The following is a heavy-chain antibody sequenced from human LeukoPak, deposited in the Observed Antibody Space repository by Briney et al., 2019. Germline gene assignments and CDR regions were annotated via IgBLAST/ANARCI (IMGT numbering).Heavy chain of an antibody. J-gene: IGHJ6*02. Sequence: PETLSLTCTVSGGSISSSSYYWGWIRQPPGKGLEWIGNIYYSGSTYYNPSLKSRVTILVDTSKNHFSLKLSSVTAADTAVYYCTRGGVDTIDYYYGMDVWGQGTTVTVSS. CDR3: TRGGVDTIDYYYGMDV. V-gene: IGHV4-39*02. CDR2: IYYSGST. CDR1: GGSISSSSYY. D-gene: IGHD3-16*01.